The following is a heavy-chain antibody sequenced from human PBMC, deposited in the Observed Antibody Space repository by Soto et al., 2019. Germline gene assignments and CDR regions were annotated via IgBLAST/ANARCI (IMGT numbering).Heavy chain of an antibody. Sequence: QLQLQESGSGLVKPSQTLSLTCAVSGASTSSGGSSWSWIRQAPGTGLEWIGYIYHSGITNYNPSLKSRVTISVDKSQNQFSLSLSFVTAADTAVYYCARGLAVRGSYGLDVWGQGTTVTVSS. CDR3: ARGLAVRGSYGLDV. CDR2: IYHSGIT. D-gene: IGHD3-10*01. J-gene: IGHJ6*02. CDR1: GASTSSGGSS. V-gene: IGHV4-30-2*01.